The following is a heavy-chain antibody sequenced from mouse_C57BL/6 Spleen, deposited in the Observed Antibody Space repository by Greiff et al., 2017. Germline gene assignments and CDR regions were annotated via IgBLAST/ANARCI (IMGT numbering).Heavy chain of an antibody. J-gene: IGHJ4*01. CDR2: IDPSDSYT. Sequence: QVQLQQPGAELVKPGASVKLSCKASGYTFTSYWMQWVKQRPGQGLEWIGEIDPSDSYTNYNQKFKGKATLTVDTSSSTAYMQLSSRTTEDSAVYYCARKGTTVVDAMDYWGQGTSVTVSS. CDR1: GYTFTSYW. V-gene: IGHV1-50*01. CDR3: ARKGTTVVDAMDY. D-gene: IGHD1-1*01.